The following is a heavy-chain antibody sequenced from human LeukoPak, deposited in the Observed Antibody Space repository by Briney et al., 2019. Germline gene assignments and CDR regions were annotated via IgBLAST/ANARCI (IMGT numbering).Heavy chain of an antibody. D-gene: IGHD4-17*01. CDR3: AKLPSDYGAPAYYFDY. CDR1: GFNFRAYW. Sequence: PGGSLRLSCTTSGFNFRAYWMGWVRQAPGKGLEWVSAISGSGGSTYYADSVKGRFTISRDNSKNTLYLQMNSLRAEDTAVYYCAKLPSDYGAPAYYFDYWGQGTLVTVSS. CDR2: ISGSGGST. J-gene: IGHJ4*02. V-gene: IGHV3-23*01.